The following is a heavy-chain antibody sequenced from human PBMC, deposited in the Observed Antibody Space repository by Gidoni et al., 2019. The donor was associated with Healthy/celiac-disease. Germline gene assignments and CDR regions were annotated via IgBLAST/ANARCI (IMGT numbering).Heavy chain of an antibody. CDR1: GYTLTELS. V-gene: IGHV1-24*01. CDR2: FDPEDGET. D-gene: IGHD3-22*01. Sequence: QVQLVQSGAEVKKPGASVKVSCKVSGYTLTELSMHWVRQAPGKGLEWMGGFDPEDGETIYAQKFQGRVTMTEDTSTDAAYMELSSLRSEDTAVYYCATVSPENRYYYDSSGYRYYFDYWGQGTLVTVSS. J-gene: IGHJ4*02. CDR3: ATVSPENRYYYDSSGYRYYFDY.